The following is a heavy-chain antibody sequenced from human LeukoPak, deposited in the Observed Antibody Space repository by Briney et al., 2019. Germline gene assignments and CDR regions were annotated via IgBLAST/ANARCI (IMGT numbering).Heavy chain of an antibody. CDR1: GFTFSTYW. D-gene: IGHD3-22*01. V-gene: IGHV3-74*01. Sequence: GGSLRLSCAASGFTFSTYWVHWVRQAPGKGLVWVSRINTDGTTTSYADSVKGRFTISRDNAKDTVYLQMNSLRAEDTAVYYCARDFGYGSSGAFDYWGQGTLVTVSS. J-gene: IGHJ4*02. CDR2: INTDGTTT. CDR3: ARDFGYGSSGAFDY.